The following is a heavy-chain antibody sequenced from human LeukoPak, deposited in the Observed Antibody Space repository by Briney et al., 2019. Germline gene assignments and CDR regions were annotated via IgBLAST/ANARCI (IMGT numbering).Heavy chain of an antibody. CDR2: INHSGST. CDR1: GGSFSGYY. J-gene: IGHJ3*02. V-gene: IGHV4-34*01. D-gene: IGHD3-22*01. Sequence: SETLSLTCVVYGGSFSGYYWSWIRQPPGKGLEWIGEINHSGSTNYNPSLKSRVTISVDTSKNQFSLKLSSVTAADTAVYYCARVTMIVVVITTVSAFDIWGQGTMVTVSS. CDR3: ARVTMIVVVITTVSAFDI.